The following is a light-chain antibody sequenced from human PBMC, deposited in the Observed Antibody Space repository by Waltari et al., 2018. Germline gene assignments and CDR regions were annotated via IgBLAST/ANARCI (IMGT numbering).Light chain of an antibody. Sequence: QSALTQPASVSGSPGQSITISCTGTSSDVGGYNYVSWYQQHPGKAPKLMIYEVSNRPSGFSKRFSGSKSGNTASRTISGLQAEDEADYYCSSYTSSSTRVFGGGTKLTVL. CDR1: SSDVGGYNY. V-gene: IGLV2-14*01. J-gene: IGLJ3*02. CDR3: SSYTSSSTRV. CDR2: EVS.